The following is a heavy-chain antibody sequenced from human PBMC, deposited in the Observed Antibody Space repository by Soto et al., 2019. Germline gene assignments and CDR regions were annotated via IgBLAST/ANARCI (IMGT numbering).Heavy chain of an antibody. Sequence: PSETLSLTCTVSGGSISSGDYYWSWIRQPPGKGLEWIGYIYYSGSTYYNPSLKSRVTISVDTSKNQFSLKLSSVTAADTAVYYCARGGFVYSLYDRSGYKAFDSWGQGTRGTGSS. CDR2: IYYSGST. D-gene: IGHD3-22*01. CDR3: ARGGFVYSLYDRSGYKAFDS. J-gene: IGHJ3*02. V-gene: IGHV4-30-4*01. CDR1: GGSISSGDYY.